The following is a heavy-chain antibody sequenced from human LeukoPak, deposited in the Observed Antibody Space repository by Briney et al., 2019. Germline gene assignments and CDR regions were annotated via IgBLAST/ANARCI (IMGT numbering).Heavy chain of an antibody. CDR3: ARDLDSGSPDLRDY. V-gene: IGHV4-39*02. D-gene: IGHD1-26*01. CDR2: IYYSGST. CDR1: GGSISSSSYY. J-gene: IGHJ4*02. Sequence: NPSETLSLTCTVSGGSISSSSYYWGWIRQPPGKGLEWIGSIYYSGSTYYNPSLKSRVTISVDTSKNQFSLKLSSVTAADTAVYYCARDLDSGSPDLRDYWGQGTLVTVSS.